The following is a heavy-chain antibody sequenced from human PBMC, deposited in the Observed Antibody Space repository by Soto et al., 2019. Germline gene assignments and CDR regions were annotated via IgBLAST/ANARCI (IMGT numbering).Heavy chain of an antibody. Sequence: ASVKVSCKASGYTFTNYAIHWVRQAPGQRLEWMGWINAGNGKTKYSQNFQGRVTITRDTSATTAYMEMSSLRSEDTAVYYCARGSYYYESSGYYPDYWGQGTLVTVSS. V-gene: IGHV1-3*01. D-gene: IGHD3-22*01. J-gene: IGHJ4*02. CDR2: INAGNGKT. CDR1: GYTFTNYA. CDR3: ARGSYYYESSGYYPDY.